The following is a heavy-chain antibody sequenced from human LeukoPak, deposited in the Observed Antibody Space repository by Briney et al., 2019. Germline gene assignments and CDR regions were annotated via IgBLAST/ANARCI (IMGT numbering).Heavy chain of an antibody. V-gene: IGHV3-74*01. Sequence: GGSLRLSCAASGFTFSTYWMYWVRQAPGKGLVWASRIKSDGSGTTYADSVKGRFTISRDNAKNTLYLQMNSLRAEDTAVYYCARNGGYDSSGYYSYYYYYYMDVWGKGTTVTVSS. J-gene: IGHJ6*03. D-gene: IGHD3-22*01. CDR2: IKSDGSGT. CDR1: GFTFSTYW. CDR3: ARNGGYDSSGYYSYYYYYYMDV.